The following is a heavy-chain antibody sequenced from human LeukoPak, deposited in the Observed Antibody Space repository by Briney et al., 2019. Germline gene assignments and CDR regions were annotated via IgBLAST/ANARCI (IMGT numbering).Heavy chain of an antibody. CDR1: GFTFSDYY. V-gene: IGHV3-23*01. CDR2: ISGSGGST. J-gene: IGHJ4*02. D-gene: IGHD3-9*01. Sequence: GGSLRLSCAASGFTFSDYYMSWVRQAPGKGLEWVSAISGSGGSTYYADSVKGRFTISRDNSKNTLYLQMNSLRAEDTAVYYCAKGTPTYYDILTGFDYWGQGTLVTVSS. CDR3: AKGTPTYYDILTGFDY.